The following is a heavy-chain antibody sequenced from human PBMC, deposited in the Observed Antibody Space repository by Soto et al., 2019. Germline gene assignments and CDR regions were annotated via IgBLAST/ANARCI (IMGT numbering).Heavy chain of an antibody. Sequence: GGSLRLSCAASGFSFSSYSMNWVRQAPGKGLEWVSSISSSASHINYADSVKGRFTISRDNAKKSLYLQMNSLRAEDTAVYYCARGYTGYCSGGTCYLFDLRGQRTPVTGSS. J-gene: IGHJ5*02. CDR1: GFSFSSYS. D-gene: IGHD2-15*01. CDR2: ISSSASHI. V-gene: IGHV3-21*01. CDR3: ARGYTGYCSGGTCYLFDL.